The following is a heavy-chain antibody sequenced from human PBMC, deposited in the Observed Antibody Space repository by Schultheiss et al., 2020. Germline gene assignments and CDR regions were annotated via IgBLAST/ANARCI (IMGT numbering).Heavy chain of an antibody. D-gene: IGHD6-13*01. Sequence: SETLSLTCTVSGGSISSGGYYWSWIRQPAGKGLEWIGRIYTSGSTNYNPSLKSRITMSVDTSNNQFSLKLSSVTAADTAVYYCARVRKIPAGGSDYYYAIDVWGQGTTVTVSS. CDR1: GGSISSGGYY. J-gene: IGHJ6*02. V-gene: IGHV4-61*02. CDR2: IYTSGST. CDR3: ARVRKIPAGGSDYYYAIDV.